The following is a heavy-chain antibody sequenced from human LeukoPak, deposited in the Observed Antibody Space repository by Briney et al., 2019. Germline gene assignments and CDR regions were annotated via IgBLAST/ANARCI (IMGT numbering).Heavy chain of an antibody. CDR1: GGSISSGSYY. V-gene: IGHV4-61*02. CDR3: ATHCSGGSCYGAAGRVDDY. CDR2: IYTSGST. D-gene: IGHD2-15*01. Sequence: SQTLSLTCTVSGGSISSGSYYWSWIRQPAGKGLEWMGRIYTSGSTNYNPSLKSRVTISVDTSKNQFSLKLSSVTAADTAVYYCATHCSGGSCYGAAGRVDDYWGQGTLVTVSS. J-gene: IGHJ4*02.